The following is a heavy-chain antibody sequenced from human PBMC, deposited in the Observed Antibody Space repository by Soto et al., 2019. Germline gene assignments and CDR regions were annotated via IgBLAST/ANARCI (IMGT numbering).Heavy chain of an antibody. V-gene: IGHV1-69*01. CDR1: GGTFSTYA. Sequence: QVQLVQSGAEVKKPGSSVKVSCKTSGGTFSTYAISWVRRDPGKGLVWRGVIIPIFRTTNYAQKFRGRVTITADESTGTAYMELSSLRPDDTGIYYWARVLARSNVWSRVAPYGMDVGGQENPVTVS. CDR2: IIPIFRTT. J-gene: IGHJ6*02. D-gene: IGHD5-12*01. CDR3: ARVLARSNVWSRVAPYGMDV.